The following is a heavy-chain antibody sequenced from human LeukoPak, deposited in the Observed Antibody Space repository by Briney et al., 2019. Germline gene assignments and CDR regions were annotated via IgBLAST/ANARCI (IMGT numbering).Heavy chain of an antibody. CDR1: GFTFSSYS. D-gene: IGHD5-24*01. Sequence: PGGSLRLSCAASGFTFSSYSMNWVRQAPGKGLEWVSYISSSSSTIYYADSVKGRFTISRDNAKNSLYLQKNSLRAEDTAVYYCARVGDGYNVGFDYWGQGTLVTVSS. V-gene: IGHV3-48*01. J-gene: IGHJ4*02. CDR2: ISSSSSTI. CDR3: ARVGDGYNVGFDY.